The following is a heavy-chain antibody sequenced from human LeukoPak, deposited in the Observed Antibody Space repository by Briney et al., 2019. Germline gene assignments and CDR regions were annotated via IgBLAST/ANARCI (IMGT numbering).Heavy chain of an antibody. CDR3: ARESFCSSTSCYIPSLYYYYYYGMDV. Sequence: GRSLRLSCAASGFTFSSYAMHWVRRAPGKGLEWVAVKSDDGSNKYYADSVKGRFTISRDNSKNTLYLQMNSLRAEDTAVYYCARESFCSSTSCYIPSLYYYYYYGMDVWGQGTTVTVSS. D-gene: IGHD2-2*02. CDR2: KSDDGSNK. J-gene: IGHJ6*02. CDR1: GFTFSSYA. V-gene: IGHV3-30-3*01.